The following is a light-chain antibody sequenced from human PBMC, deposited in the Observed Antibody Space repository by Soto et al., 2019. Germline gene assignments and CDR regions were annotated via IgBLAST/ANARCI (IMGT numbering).Light chain of an antibody. CDR1: QRVSLSY. J-gene: IGKJ1*01. Sequence: DIVLTQSPDTLSLSPGERVTLSCSASQRVSLSYLVWYKKKPGQAPRLLIYDSSTRASGVPDRFDGGGSGTDFTLTITSLEPEDSAVYYCQQYARSSWTFGQGTKLEIK. CDR2: DSS. CDR3: QQYARSSWT. V-gene: IGKV3-20*01.